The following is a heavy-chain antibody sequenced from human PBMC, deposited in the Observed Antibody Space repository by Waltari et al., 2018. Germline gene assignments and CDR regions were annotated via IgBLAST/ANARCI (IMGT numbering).Heavy chain of an antibody. CDR2: IYHSGST. V-gene: IGHV4-38-2*01. Sequence: QVQLQESGPGLVKPSETLSLTCAVSGYSISRGYSWGWIRQPPGKGLEWIGSIYHSGSTYYNPSPKGRVTISVDTSKNQFSLKLSSVTAADTAVYYCARSYSGSYFDYWGQGTLVTVSS. CDR3: ARSYSGSYFDY. CDR1: GYSISRGYS. J-gene: IGHJ4*02. D-gene: IGHD1-26*01.